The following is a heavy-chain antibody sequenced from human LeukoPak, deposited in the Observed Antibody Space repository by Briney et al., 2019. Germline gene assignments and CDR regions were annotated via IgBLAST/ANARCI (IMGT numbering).Heavy chain of an antibody. Sequence: PGMSLRLSCAASGFSFSTYAMHWVRQAPGKGLDWVAMIWSDGSNQYYADSVKGRFTISRENSKNTLYLQMNSLRAEDTAVYYCARDFSPPLRYSSSSVAFDYWGQGTLVTVSS. J-gene: IGHJ4*02. D-gene: IGHD6-6*01. V-gene: IGHV3-33*01. CDR2: IWSDGSNQ. CDR1: GFSFSTYA. CDR3: ARDFSPPLRYSSSSVAFDY.